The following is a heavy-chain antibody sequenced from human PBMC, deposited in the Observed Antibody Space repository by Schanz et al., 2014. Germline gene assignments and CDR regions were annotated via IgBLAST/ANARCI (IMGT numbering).Heavy chain of an antibody. CDR3: VSQTGSPNY. CDR1: GFTFSTFA. CDR2: IKHDGSVK. V-gene: IGHV3-7*02. Sequence: EVHLLESGGGLVEPGGSLRLSCSASGFTFSTFAMHWVRQAPGKGPEWVANIKHDGSVKDYVDSVEGRFTISRDNAKRSLFLQMNSLRVEDTAVYFCVSQTGSPNYWGQGTLVTVSS. D-gene: IGHD6-13*01. J-gene: IGHJ4*02.